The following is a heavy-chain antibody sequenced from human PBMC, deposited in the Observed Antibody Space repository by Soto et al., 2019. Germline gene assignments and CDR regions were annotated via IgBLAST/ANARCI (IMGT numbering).Heavy chain of an antibody. CDR1: GGSISSGGYS. J-gene: IGHJ4*02. V-gene: IGHV4-30-2*01. CDR2: IYHSGSP. Sequence: PSETLFLTCAVSGGSISSGGYSWSWIRQPPGKGLEWIGYIYHSGSPYYNPSLKSRVTISVDRSKNQFSLKLSSVTAADTAVYYCARGPPNSIWGQGTLVTVSS. CDR3: ARGPPNSI. D-gene: IGHD3-22*01.